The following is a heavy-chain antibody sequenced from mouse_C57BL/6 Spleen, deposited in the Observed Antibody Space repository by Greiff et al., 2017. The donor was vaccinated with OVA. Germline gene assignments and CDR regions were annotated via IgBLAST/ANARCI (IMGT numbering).Heavy chain of an antibody. CDR2: INPSNGGT. J-gene: IGHJ1*03. Sequence: QVQLQQPGTELVKPGASVKLSCKASGYTFTSYWMHWVKQRPGQGLEWIGNINPSNGGTNYNEKFKSKATLTVDKSSSTAYLQLSSRTSEDSAVYYSARTKPNNDGRPLWYFEVCGTGTTVTVSS. V-gene: IGHV1-53*01. CDR3: ARTKPNNDGRPLWYFEV. D-gene: IGHD1-1*01. CDR1: GYTFTSYW.